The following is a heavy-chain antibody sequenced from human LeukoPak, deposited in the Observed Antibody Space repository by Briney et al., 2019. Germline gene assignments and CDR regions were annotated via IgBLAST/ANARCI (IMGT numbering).Heavy chain of an antibody. CDR3: ARGGDITIFGVATVDY. Sequence: ASVKVSCKASGYTFTGYYMHWVRQAPGQGLEWMGWINPNSGGTNYAQKFQGRVTMTRDTSISTAYMELSRLRSDDTAVYYCARGGDITIFGVATVDYWGQGTLVTVSS. D-gene: IGHD3-3*01. J-gene: IGHJ4*02. CDR2: INPNSGGT. CDR1: GYTFTGYY. V-gene: IGHV1-2*02.